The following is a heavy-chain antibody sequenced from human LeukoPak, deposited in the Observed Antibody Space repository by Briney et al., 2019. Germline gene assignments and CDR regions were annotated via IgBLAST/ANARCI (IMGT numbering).Heavy chain of an antibody. CDR2: LSDDGSNK. Sequence: GGSLRLSCAASRFTFSYFAMHWVRQAPGKGLDWVAVLSDDGSNKFYADSVKGRFTISRDNSKNTLYLQMNSLRAEDTAFYYCAKDPHSSSWYYFDSWGQGTLVTVSS. V-gene: IGHV3-30*18. D-gene: IGHD6-13*01. CDR3: AKDPHSSSWYYFDS. J-gene: IGHJ4*02. CDR1: RFTFSYFA.